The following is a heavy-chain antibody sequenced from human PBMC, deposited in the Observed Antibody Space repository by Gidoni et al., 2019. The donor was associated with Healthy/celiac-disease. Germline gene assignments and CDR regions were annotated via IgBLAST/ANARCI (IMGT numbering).Heavy chain of an antibody. CDR3: AKVGGSYPLGGFDY. Sequence: EVPLVESGGGLVQPGGSLRLSCAASGITFSSYAVRWVRQAPGKGLEWVAGISGSGGSTYYADSVKGRFTISRDNSKNTLYRQMNSLRAEDTAVYYCAKVGGSYPLGGFDYWGQGTLVTVSS. J-gene: IGHJ4*02. CDR2: ISGSGGST. V-gene: IGHV3-23*04. CDR1: GITFSSYA. D-gene: IGHD3-16*02.